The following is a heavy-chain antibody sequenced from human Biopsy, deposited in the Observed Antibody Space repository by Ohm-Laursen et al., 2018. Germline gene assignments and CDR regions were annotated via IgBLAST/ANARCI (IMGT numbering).Heavy chain of an antibody. J-gene: IGHJ3*01. CDR3: ASVVLGPTNDAFDL. CDR1: GGDINNYY. Sequence: SETLSLTCSVSGGDINNYYWSWIRQPAGKGLEWIGRIYPGGSTNYNPSLKSRVTMSVDTSKKQLSLRLRSVTAADTAMYYCASVVLGPTNDAFDLWDQGTMVVVSS. CDR2: IYPGGST. V-gene: IGHV4-4*07. D-gene: IGHD3-22*01.